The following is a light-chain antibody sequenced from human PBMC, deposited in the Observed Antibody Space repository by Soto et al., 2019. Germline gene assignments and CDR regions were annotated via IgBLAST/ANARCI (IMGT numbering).Light chain of an antibody. CDR2: DVS. V-gene: IGLV2-14*03. J-gene: IGLJ7*01. CDR1: SSDVGGYNY. CDR3: SSYTSSSTLAV. Sequence: QSALTQPASVSGSPGQSITISCTGTSSDVGGYNYVSWYHHHPGKAPKLMIYDVSNRPSGVSNRFSGSKSGNTASLTISGLQAEDEADYYCSSYTSSSTLAVFGTGTQLSVL.